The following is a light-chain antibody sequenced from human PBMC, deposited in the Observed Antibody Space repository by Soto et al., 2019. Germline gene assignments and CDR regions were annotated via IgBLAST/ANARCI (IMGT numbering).Light chain of an antibody. V-gene: IGKV1-39*01. CDR1: QSISSY. CDR2: APS. CDR3: QQSYSTHQVT. Sequence: DIQMTQSPSSLSASLGDRVTITCRASQSISSYLNWYQQKPGKAPKLLIYAPSSLQSGVPSRFSGSGSGTDFTLTISSLQHEDFATYYCQQSYSTHQVTFGQGTRLEIK. J-gene: IGKJ5*01.